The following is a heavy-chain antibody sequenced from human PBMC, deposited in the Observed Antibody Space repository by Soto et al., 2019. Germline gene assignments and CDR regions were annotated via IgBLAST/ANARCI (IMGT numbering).Heavy chain of an antibody. CDR1: DGSISSYY. V-gene: IGHV4-59*01. CDR3: ARVRYCSSTSCYSVGEFDY. Sequence: SETLSLTCAVSDGSISSYYWSWIRQPPGKGLEWIGYIYYSGSTNYNPSLKSRVTISADTSKNQFSLKLSSVTAADTAVYYCARVRYCSSTSCYSVGEFDYWGQGTLVTVSS. CDR2: IYYSGST. J-gene: IGHJ4*02. D-gene: IGHD2-2*01.